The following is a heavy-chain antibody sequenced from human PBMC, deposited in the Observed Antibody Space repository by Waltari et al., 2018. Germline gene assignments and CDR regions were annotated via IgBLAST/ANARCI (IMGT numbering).Heavy chain of an antibody. D-gene: IGHD3-3*01. CDR3: ATTPGFLEWSNWFDP. Sequence: QVQLVQSGAEVKKPGASVKVSCKASGYTFTSYYMHWVRQAPGQGLEWMGIINPSGGSTIYAQKFQGRVTMTEDTSTDTAYMELSSLRSEDTAVYYCATTPGFLEWSNWFDPWGQGTLVTVSS. CDR1: GYTFTSYY. CDR2: INPSGGST. V-gene: IGHV1-46*01. J-gene: IGHJ5*02.